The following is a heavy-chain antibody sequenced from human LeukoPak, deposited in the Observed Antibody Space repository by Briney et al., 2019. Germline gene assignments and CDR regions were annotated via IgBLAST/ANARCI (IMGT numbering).Heavy chain of an antibody. Sequence: SETLSLTCAVYGGSFSGYYWSWIRQPPGKGLEWIGEINHSGSTNYNPPLKSRVTISVDTSKNQFSLKLSSVTAADTAVYYCASQSYYYDSSGYPPAWDYWGQGTLVTVSS. V-gene: IGHV4-34*01. CDR3: ASQSYYYDSSGYPPAWDY. J-gene: IGHJ4*02. CDR1: GGSFSGYY. D-gene: IGHD3-22*01. CDR2: INHSGST.